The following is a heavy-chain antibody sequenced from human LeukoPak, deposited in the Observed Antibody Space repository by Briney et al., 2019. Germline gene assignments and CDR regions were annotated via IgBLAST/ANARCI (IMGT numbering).Heavy chain of an antibody. Sequence: GGSLRLSCAASGFTFSSCAMSWVRQAPGKGLEWVSSITGSGGSRYYADSVKGRFTISRDNFKNTLYLQLNSLRAEDTAMYYCAKTSETLVGAGPDYWGQGTLVTVSS. CDR3: AKTSETLVGAGPDY. CDR1: GFTFSSCA. V-gene: IGHV3-23*01. CDR2: ITGSGGSR. D-gene: IGHD1-26*01. J-gene: IGHJ4*02.